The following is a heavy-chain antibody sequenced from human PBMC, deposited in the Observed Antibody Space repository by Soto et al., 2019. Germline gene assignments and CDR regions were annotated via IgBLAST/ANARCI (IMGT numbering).Heavy chain of an antibody. CDR1: GFRFGDYA. CDR3: AKDVGYCSTVSCHPHLEH. V-gene: IGHV3-9*01. D-gene: IGHD2-2*01. Sequence: EVRLVESGGSLVQPGRSLRLSCAASGFRFGDYAMHWVRQAPGKGLEWVSGISWYSGSLGYVDSVKGRFTISRDNDKNTLYLQTNSLRVEDTAFYYCAKDVGYCSTVSCHPHLEHWGQGALVTVSS. J-gene: IGHJ1*01. CDR2: ISWYSGSL.